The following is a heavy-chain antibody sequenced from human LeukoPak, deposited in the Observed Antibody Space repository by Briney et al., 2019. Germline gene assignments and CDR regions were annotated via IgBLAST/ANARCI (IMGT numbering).Heavy chain of an antibody. D-gene: IGHD3-9*01. CDR2: ISGSGGST. CDR3: AKIDTDYDILTDNAFDI. V-gene: IGHV3-23*01. J-gene: IGHJ3*02. Sequence: PGGSLRLSCAASGFTFSSYAMSWVHQAPGKGLEWVSAISGSGGSTYYADSVKGRFTISRDNSKNTLYLQMNSLRAEDTAVYYCAKIDTDYDILTDNAFDIWGQGTMVTVSS. CDR1: GFTFSSYA.